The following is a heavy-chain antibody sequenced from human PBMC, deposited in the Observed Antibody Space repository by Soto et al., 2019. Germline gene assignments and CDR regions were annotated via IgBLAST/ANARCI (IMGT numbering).Heavy chain of an antibody. V-gene: IGHV4-30-2*01. J-gene: IGHJ4*02. Sequence: QLQLQESGSRLVRPSQTLSLTCAVSGGSISSGGYSWTWIRQPPGKGLEWVGHTYHTGTAYYSPSLKSRVTISVDTSKNQFSLKLTSATAADTAVYYCARDRRPYYSDGSGLDFWGQGTLVTVSS. CDR1: GGSISSGGYS. CDR3: ARDRRPYYSDGSGLDF. D-gene: IGHD3-22*01. CDR2: TYHTGTA.